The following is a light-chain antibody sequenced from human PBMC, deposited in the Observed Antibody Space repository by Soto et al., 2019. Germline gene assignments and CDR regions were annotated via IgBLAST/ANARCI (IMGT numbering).Light chain of an antibody. CDR1: QSVSIN. CDR2: GAS. CDR3: QHYNNWPWT. J-gene: IGKJ1*01. V-gene: IGKV3D-15*01. Sequence: EIGMTQSPATLSVSTGERATLSCRASQSVSINLAWYQQKPGQAPRLLIYGASSRATGIPARFSGSVSGTEFTLTISSLQSEDFAVYYCQHYNNWPWTFGQGTKVDIK.